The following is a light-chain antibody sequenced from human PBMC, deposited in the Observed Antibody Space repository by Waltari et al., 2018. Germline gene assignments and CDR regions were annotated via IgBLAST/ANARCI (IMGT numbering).Light chain of an antibody. J-gene: IGKJ3*01. CDR3: QQYYSTPFT. Sequence: DIVMTQSPDSLAVSLGERATINCKSSQSLLYSSNNKNYLAWYQQKPGQPPKLLIYWASTRESGVPDRFSGSGSGTDFTLTISSLQAEDVAVYYCQQYYSTPFTFGPVTKVDIK. CDR1: QSLLYSSNNKNY. CDR2: WAS. V-gene: IGKV4-1*01.